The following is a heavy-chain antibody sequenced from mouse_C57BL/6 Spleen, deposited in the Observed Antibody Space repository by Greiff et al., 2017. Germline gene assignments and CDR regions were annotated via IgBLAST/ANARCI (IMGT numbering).Heavy chain of an antibody. CDR2: IYPRSGTT. V-gene: IGHV1-81*01. CDR1: GYTFTSYG. D-gene: IGHD2-3*01. CDR3: ARGGDGYHWYFDV. Sequence: VQLQQSGAELARPGASVKLSCKASGYTFTSYGISWVKQRTGQGLEWIGEIYPRSGTTYYNEKFKGKATLTADKSSSTAYMELRSLTSEDSAVYFCARGGDGYHWYFDVWGTGTTVTVSS. J-gene: IGHJ1*03.